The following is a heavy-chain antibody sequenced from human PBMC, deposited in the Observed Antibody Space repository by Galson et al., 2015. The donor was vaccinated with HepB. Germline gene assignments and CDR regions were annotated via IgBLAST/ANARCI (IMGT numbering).Heavy chain of an antibody. CDR2: IEPSDSYT. CDR3: ARQRDYASPRIDY. V-gene: IGHV5-10-1*01. J-gene: IGHJ4*02. Sequence: QSGAEVKKPGESLRISCKASGYSFTSYWITWVRQMPGKGLEWMGRIEPSDSYTNYSPSFQGHVTISADKSISTAYLQWSNLKASDTAMYYCARQRDYASPRIDYWGQGILVTVSS. D-gene: IGHD4-17*01. CDR1: GYSFTSYW.